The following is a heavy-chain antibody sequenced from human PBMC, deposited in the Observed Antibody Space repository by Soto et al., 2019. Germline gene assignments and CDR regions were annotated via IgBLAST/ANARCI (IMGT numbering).Heavy chain of an antibody. CDR2: IYPADSDT. D-gene: IGHD2-15*01. CDR1: GYTFASYW. V-gene: IGHV5-51*01. J-gene: IGHJ4*02. Sequence: PGESLKISCKASGYTFASYWIGWVRQMPGKGLEWMGIIYPADSDTRHNPSFQGQVTISADKSITTAYLQWSSLKASDTAMYYCAGGPTPLFDHWGQGTLVTVSS. CDR3: AGGPTPLFDH.